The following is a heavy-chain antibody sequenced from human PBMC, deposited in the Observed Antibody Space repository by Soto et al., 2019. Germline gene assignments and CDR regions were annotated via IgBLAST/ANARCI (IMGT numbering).Heavy chain of an antibody. V-gene: IGHV4-59*08. D-gene: IGHD6-13*01. CDR3: ARPKTIGAAAGKGWFDP. Sequence: SETMSVTSTVAGGNIINYYWTWIRQKTGKGLEWIGYIYYSGSTYYSPSLKGRLIISVDPSKNQFSLKLTSVTAADMAMYYCARPKTIGAAAGKGWFDPWGQGTLVTVSS. CDR2: IYYSGST. CDR1: GGNIINYY. J-gene: IGHJ5*02.